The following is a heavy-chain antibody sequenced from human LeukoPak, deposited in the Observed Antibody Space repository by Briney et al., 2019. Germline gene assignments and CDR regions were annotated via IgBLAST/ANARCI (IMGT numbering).Heavy chain of an antibody. CDR2: INPSGGST. J-gene: IGHJ4*02. Sequence: GASVKVSCKASGYTFTSYYMHWVRQAPGQGLEWMGIINPSGGSTSYAQKFQGRVTMTRNTSISTAYMELSSLRSEDAAVYFCARGWDYYDNSGYSSAYFDYWGQGTLITVSS. CDR3: ARGWDYYDNSGYSSAYFDY. D-gene: IGHD3-22*01. V-gene: IGHV1-46*01. CDR1: GYTFTSYY.